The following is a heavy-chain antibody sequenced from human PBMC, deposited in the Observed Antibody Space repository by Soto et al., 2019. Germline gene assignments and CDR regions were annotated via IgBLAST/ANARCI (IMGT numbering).Heavy chain of an antibody. D-gene: IGHD2-2*03. CDR3: ERIPTGYCSSTSCYEYYGMDV. J-gene: IGHJ6*02. CDR2: IKQDGSEK. V-gene: IGHV3-7*01. CDR1: GFTFSSYW. Sequence: GGSLRLSCAASGFTFSSYWMSWVRQAPGKGLEWVANIKQDGSEKYYVDSVKGRFTISRDNAKNSLYLQMNSLRAEDTAVYYCERIPTGYCSSTSCYEYYGMDVWGQGTTVTVSS.